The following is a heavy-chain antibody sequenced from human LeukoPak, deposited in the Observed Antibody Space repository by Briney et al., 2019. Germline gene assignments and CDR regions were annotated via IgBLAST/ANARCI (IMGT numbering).Heavy chain of an antibody. CDR1: GGSISSYY. J-gene: IGHJ6*03. CDR2: INHSGST. Sequence: SETLSLTRTVSGGSISSYYWSWIRQPPGKGLEWIGEINHSGSTNYNPSLKSRVTISVDTSKNQFSLKLSSVTAADTAVYYCARGQRMVRGVIIRRYYYMDVWGKGTTVTVSS. D-gene: IGHD3-10*01. V-gene: IGHV4-34*01. CDR3: ARGQRMVRGVIIRRYYYMDV.